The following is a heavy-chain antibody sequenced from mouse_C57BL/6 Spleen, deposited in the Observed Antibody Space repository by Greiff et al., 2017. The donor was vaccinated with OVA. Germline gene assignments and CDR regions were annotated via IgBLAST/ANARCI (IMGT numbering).Heavy chain of an antibody. CDR2: INYDGSST. CDR3: ARGYYYGSSYAMDY. J-gene: IGHJ4*01. V-gene: IGHV5-16*01. D-gene: IGHD1-1*01. Sequence: EVQLVESEGGLVQPGSSMKLSCTASGFTFSDYYMAWVRQVPEKGLEWVANINYDGSSTYYLDSLKSRFIISRDNAKNILYLQMSSLKSEDTATYYCARGYYYGSSYAMDYWGQGTSVTVSS. CDR1: GFTFSDYY.